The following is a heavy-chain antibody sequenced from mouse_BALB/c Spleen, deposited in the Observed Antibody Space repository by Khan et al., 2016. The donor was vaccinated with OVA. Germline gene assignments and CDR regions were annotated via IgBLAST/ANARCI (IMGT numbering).Heavy chain of an antibody. CDR3: ASHVTGSFAY. CDR2: ISSGGDYT. V-gene: IGHV5-6*01. J-gene: IGHJ3*01. CDR1: GYTFSSYS. Sequence: EVELVQSGGDLVKPGGSVKLSCAASGYTFSSYSMSWVRQTPDKRLEWVASISSGGDYTYYPDIVKGRFTFSRDKAKNTLYLEMSSLKSEDTAMYYCASHVTGSFAYWGQGTLVTVSA. D-gene: IGHD4-1*01.